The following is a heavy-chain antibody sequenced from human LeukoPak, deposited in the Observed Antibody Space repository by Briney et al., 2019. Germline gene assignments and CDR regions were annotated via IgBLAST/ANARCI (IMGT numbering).Heavy chain of an antibody. J-gene: IGHJ4*02. CDR2: ISTSSDQR. CDR3: ARDTNWQRDY. Sequence: GASVKVSCKASGYTFTSFGIAWVRQAPGQGLEWVGWISTSSDQRRYAHMLQDRVTMTTDTSTSTAYMELRSLRSDDAGVYYCARDTNWQRDYWGQGTLVTVSS. V-gene: IGHV1-18*01. D-gene: IGHD6-25*01. CDR1: GYTFTSFG.